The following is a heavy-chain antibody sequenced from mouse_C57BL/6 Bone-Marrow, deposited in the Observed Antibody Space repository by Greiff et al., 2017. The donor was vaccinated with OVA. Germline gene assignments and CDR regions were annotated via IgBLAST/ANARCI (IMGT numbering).Heavy chain of an antibody. CDR1: GYTFTGYW. Sequence: QVQLKQSGAELMKPGASVKLSCKATGYTFTGYWIEWVKQRPGHGLEWIGEILPGSGSTNYNEKFKGKATFTADTSSNTAYMQLSSLTTEDSAIYYCARDGTDYYGSSPSDYWGQGTTLTVSS. D-gene: IGHD1-1*01. V-gene: IGHV1-9*01. CDR3: ARDGTDYYGSSPSDY. CDR2: ILPGSGST. J-gene: IGHJ2*01.